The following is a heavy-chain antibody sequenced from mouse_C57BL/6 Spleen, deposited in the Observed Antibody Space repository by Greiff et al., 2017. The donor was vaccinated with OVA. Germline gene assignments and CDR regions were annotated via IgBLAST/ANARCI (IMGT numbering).Heavy chain of an antibody. D-gene: IGHD1-1*01. Sequence: LQQSGTVLARPGASVKMSCKTSGYTFTSYWMHWVKQRPGQGLEWIGAIYPGNSDTSYNQKFKGKAKLTAVTSASTAYMELSSLTNEDSAVYYCTYYYGSSYEFYYAMDYWGQRTSVTVSS. J-gene: IGHJ4*01. CDR2: IYPGNSDT. CDR3: TYYYGSSYEFYYAMDY. CDR1: GYTFTSYW. V-gene: IGHV1-5*01.